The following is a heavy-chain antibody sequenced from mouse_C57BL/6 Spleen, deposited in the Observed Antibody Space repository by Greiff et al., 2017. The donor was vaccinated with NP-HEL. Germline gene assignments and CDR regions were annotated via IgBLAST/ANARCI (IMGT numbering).Heavy chain of an antibody. D-gene: IGHD1-1*01. J-gene: IGHJ3*01. CDR1: GFTFSSYT. V-gene: IGHV5-9*01. CDR2: ISGGGGNT. Sequence: DVMLVESGGGLVKPGGSLKLSCAASGFTFSSYTMSWVRQTPEKRLEWVATISGGGGNTYYPDSVKGRFTISRDNAKNTLYLQMSSLRSEDTALYYCARQDGYYGSSLFAYWGQGTLVTVSA. CDR3: ARQDGYYGSSLFAY.